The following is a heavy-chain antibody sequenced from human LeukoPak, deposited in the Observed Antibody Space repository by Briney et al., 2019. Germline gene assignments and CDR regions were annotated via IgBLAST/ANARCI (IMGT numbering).Heavy chain of an antibody. Sequence: PGGSLRLSCAASGFTSSNYGMHWVRQAPGKGLEWVAAIWYDGSNKYYGDSVKGRFTISRDNSKNTLCLQMNSLRAEDTAAYYCARAGYGDPHFDFWGQGTLVTVSS. V-gene: IGHV3-33*01. CDR3: ARAGYGDPHFDF. CDR2: IWYDGSNK. CDR1: GFTSSNYG. D-gene: IGHD4-17*01. J-gene: IGHJ4*02.